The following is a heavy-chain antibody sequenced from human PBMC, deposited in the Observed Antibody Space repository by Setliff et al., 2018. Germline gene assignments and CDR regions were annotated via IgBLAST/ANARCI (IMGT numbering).Heavy chain of an antibody. CDR2: IYHNGNT. J-gene: IGHJ6*02. V-gene: IGHV4-59*01. Sequence: PSETLSLTCTVSGGSISPYFWSWIRQSPGKGLEWIGYIYHNGNTNFNPSLKTRVNMSVDTSKNQIALNLKSVTAADTAVYYCARDRTAYSYGLDVWGQGTTVTVSS. CDR1: GGSISPYF. D-gene: IGHD5-18*01. CDR3: ARDRTAYSYGLDV.